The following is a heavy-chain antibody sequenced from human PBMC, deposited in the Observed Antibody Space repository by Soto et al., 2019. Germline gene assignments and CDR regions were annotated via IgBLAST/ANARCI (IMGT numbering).Heavy chain of an antibody. J-gene: IGHJ4*02. V-gene: IGHV3-30-3*01. CDR1: GFTFSSYT. CDR2: ISYDENNK. CDR3: ATDCISSSCYLGY. Sequence: GGSLRLSCAASGFTFSSYTMHWVRQAPGKGLEWVAVISYDENNKYYTDSVKGRFTISRDNSKNTLYLQMNSLRGDDTAVYYCATDCISSSCYLGYWGQGTLVTVSS. D-gene: IGHD2-2*01.